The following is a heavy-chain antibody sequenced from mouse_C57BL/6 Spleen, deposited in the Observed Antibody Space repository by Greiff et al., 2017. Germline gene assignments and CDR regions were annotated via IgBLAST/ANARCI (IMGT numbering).Heavy chain of an antibody. Sequence: QVQLKQPGAELVRPGASVKLSCTASGYTINSDCMHWVKQRPEQGLEWIGGIDPSNSYTNYTPKFKGKAPMTVDTSSTTAYMQLSSLTSEDTAVYYCTTAGVYAMAYWGQGTLVTVSA. CDR2: IDPSNSYT. CDR1: GYTINSDC. D-gene: IGHD3-2*01. J-gene: IGHJ3*01. CDR3: TTAGVYAMAY. V-gene: IGHV1-59*01.